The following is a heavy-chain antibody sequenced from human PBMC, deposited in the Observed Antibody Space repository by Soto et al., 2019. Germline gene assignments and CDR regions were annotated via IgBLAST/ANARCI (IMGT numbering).Heavy chain of an antibody. CDR1: GFTFGSYG. J-gene: IGHJ4*02. V-gene: IGHV3-33*01. CDR2: IWYDGSTR. Sequence: VQLVESGGSVVQPGRSLRLSCAASGFTFGSYGMHWVRQAPGKGLEWVAVIWYDGSTRYHADSVKGRFTISRDNSKNMLYLQLHSLRAEDTGVYYGAGRGGCSGYDVSYWGQGTLVAVSS. D-gene: IGHD5-12*01. CDR3: AGRGGCSGYDVSY.